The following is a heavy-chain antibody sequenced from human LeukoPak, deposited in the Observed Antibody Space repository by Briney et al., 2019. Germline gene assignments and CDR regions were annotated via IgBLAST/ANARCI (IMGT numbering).Heavy chain of an antibody. CDR1: GFTFSSYG. D-gene: IGHD6-13*01. Sequence: GGSLRLSCAASGFTFSSYGMHWVRRAPGKGLEWVAVIWYDGSNKYYADSVKGRFTISRDNSKNTLYLQMNSLRAEDTAVYYCARDQDPAAAGKGDYWGQGTLVTVSS. J-gene: IGHJ4*02. CDR2: IWYDGSNK. CDR3: ARDQDPAAAGKGDY. V-gene: IGHV3-33*01.